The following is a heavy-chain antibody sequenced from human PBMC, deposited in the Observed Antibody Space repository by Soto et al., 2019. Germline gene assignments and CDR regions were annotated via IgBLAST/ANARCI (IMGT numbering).Heavy chain of an antibody. J-gene: IGHJ5*02. Sequence: SETLSLTCSVSGASISSYYWSWIRQPPGKGLEWIGYIYYSGNTNYNPSLKSRVTISVDTSKNQFSLKLSSVTAADTAVYYCARDPNDYGDLSDRWLDPWGQGTLVTVSS. CDR2: IYYSGNT. V-gene: IGHV4-59*01. CDR1: GASISSYY. D-gene: IGHD4-17*01. CDR3: ARDPNDYGDLSDRWLDP.